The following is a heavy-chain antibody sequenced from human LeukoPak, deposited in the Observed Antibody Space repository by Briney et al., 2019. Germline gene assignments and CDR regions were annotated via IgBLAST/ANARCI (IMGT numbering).Heavy chain of an antibody. D-gene: IGHD5-18*01. J-gene: IGHJ4*02. Sequence: GGSLRLSCAASGFTFSSYAMSWVRQAPGKGLEWVSAISGSGGTTYYADSVRGRFTISRDNSKNTLYLLMNTLRAEDTALYYCTKDAKGANTYGYFDYWGQGSLVTVSS. V-gene: IGHV3-23*01. CDR2: ISGSGGTT. CDR1: GFTFSSYA. CDR3: TKDAKGANTYGYFDY.